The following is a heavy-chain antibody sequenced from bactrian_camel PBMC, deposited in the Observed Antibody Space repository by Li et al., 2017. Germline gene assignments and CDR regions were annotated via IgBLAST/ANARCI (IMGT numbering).Heavy chain of an antibody. Sequence: HVQLVESGGGSVQAGESLRLSCSASGQIRRTYCMAWFRQRPGKEPEAVATLDSSGGSRSADSVKGRFTISKDSSQNTLYLQMNSLEPEDTAIYYCAADKPPCAVVSRGSLHPFDYWGQGTQVTVS. CDR3: AADKPPCAVVSRGSLHPFDY. CDR2: LDSSGGS. D-gene: IGHD2*01. V-gene: IGHV3S53*01. CDR1: GQIRRTYC. J-gene: IGHJ4*01.